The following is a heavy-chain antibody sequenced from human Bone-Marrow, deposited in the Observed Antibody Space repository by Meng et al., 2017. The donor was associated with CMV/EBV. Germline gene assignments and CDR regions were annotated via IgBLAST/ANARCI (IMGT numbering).Heavy chain of an antibody. CDR1: GFTFTNTW. J-gene: IGHJ3*02. V-gene: IGHV3-30*02. CDR3: AKIGLPDDAFDI. CDR2: IRFDGSNA. Sequence: GESLKISCDASGFTFTNTWMSWVRQAPGKGLEWVAFIRFDGSNAYYADSVKGRFTISRDNSKNTLYLQMNSLRPEDSAVYYCAKIGLPDDAFDIWGQGTMVTVSS. D-gene: IGHD5-18*01.